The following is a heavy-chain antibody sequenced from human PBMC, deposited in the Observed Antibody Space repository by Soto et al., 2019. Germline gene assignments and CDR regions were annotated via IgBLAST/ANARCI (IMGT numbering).Heavy chain of an antibody. CDR1: GGSISSGGYY. CDR3: ARGGRYVTVGRGIYGMDV. Sequence: SETLSLTCTVSGGSISSGGYYWSWIRQHPGKGLEWIGYIYYSGSTYYNPSLKSRVTISVDTSKNQFSLKLSSVTAADTAVYYCARGGRYVTVGRGIYGMDVWGQGTTVTVSS. CDR2: IYYSGST. J-gene: IGHJ6*02. D-gene: IGHD2-2*01. V-gene: IGHV4-31*03.